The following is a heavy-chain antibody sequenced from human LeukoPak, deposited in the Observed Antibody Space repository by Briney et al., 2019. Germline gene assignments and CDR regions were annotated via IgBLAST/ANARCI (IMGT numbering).Heavy chain of an antibody. J-gene: IGHJ4*02. CDR3: ARDGDY. CDR2: INHSGST. CDR1: GGSFSGYY. Sequence: KPSETLSLTCAVYGGSFSGYYWSWIRQPQGKGLEWIGEINHSGSTNYNPSLKSRVTISVDTSKNQFSLKLSSVTAADTAVYYCARDGDYLGQGTLVTVSS. V-gene: IGHV4-34*01.